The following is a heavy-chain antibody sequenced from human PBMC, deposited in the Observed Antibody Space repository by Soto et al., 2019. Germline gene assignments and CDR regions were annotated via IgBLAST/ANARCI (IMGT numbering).Heavy chain of an antibody. Sequence: IRQPPGKALEWLARIDWDDDKYYNTSLKTRLTINPDISNNQVSLHLNSVTPDDTAVYYCVRLIGNSWLDSWGQGTLVTVSS. CDR3: VRLIGNSWLDS. D-gene: IGHD2-8*01. V-gene: IGHV2-70*08. CDR2: IDWDDDK. J-gene: IGHJ5*01.